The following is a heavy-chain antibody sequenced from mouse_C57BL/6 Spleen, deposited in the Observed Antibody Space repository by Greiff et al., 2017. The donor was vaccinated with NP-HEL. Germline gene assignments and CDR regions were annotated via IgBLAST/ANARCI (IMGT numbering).Heavy chain of an antibody. CDR1: GYTFTSYW. V-gene: IGHV1-69*01. J-gene: IGHJ2*01. Sequence: VQLQQPGAELVMPGASVKLSCKASGYTFTSYWMHWVKQRPGQGLEWIGEIDPSDSYTNYNQKFKGKSTLTVDKSSSTAYMQLSSLTSEDSAVYYCARSHITYYFDYWGQGTTLKVSS. CDR2: IDPSDSYT. D-gene: IGHD1-1*01. CDR3: ARSHITYYFDY.